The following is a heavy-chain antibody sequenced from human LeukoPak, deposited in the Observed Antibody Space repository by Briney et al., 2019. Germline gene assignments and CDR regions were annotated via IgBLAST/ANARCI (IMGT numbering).Heavy chain of an antibody. D-gene: IGHD3-22*01. CDR2: IHYSGSA. J-gene: IGHJ3*02. CDR1: GGSISGYY. Sequence: TSETLSLTCTVSGGSISGYYWGWXRQPPGKALEXXXXIHYSGSADYVPSLKSQVTISVDTSKSQFSLQLTSVTAADTAVYYCARVRSGSGFRGTFDIWGQGTMVTVSS. V-gene: IGHV4-59*01. CDR3: ARVRSGSGFRGTFDI.